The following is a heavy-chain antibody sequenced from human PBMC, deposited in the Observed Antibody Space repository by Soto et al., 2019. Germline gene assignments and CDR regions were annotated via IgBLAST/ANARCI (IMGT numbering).Heavy chain of an antibody. D-gene: IGHD3-3*01. CDR3: AKDTEEWVSVKGAFDI. J-gene: IGHJ3*02. CDR1: GFTFRNYA. Sequence: EVQLLESGGGLVQPGGALRISCAASGFTFRNYAMSWVRQAPGNGLEWVSAIRAGGGSTYYADSVKGRFTLSIDNSKNTLYLQMNSLRAEDTAIYYCAKDTEEWVSVKGAFDIWGQGTMVTVSS. V-gene: IGHV3-23*01. CDR2: IRAGGGST.